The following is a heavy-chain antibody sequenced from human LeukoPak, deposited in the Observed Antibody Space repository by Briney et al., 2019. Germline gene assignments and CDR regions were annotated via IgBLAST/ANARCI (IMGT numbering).Heavy chain of an antibody. Sequence: GGSLRLSCATSGFNFNAYTMHWVRQAPGKGLEWVSFIRGAATTNYADSVKGRFTVSSDNSKNSLYLQMNSLRPEDSGLYYCAKERDGHKAGLAHWGRATLVTVSS. CDR2: IRGAATT. J-gene: IGHJ4*02. D-gene: IGHD5-24*01. CDR3: AKERDGHKAGLAH. CDR1: GFNFNAYT. V-gene: IGHV3-43*01.